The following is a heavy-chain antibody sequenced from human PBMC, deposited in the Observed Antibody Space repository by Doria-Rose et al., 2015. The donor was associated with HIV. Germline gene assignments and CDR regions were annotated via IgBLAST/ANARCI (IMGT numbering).Heavy chain of an antibody. CDR1: GFTFSSYA. CDR3: ARDWDDYGDFDY. Sequence: GVVQPGRSLRLSCAASGFTFSSYAMHWVRQAPGKGLEWVAVISYDGTNKYYSDSVKGRFTISRDNSKFTLYLQMNNLRAEDTAVYYCARDWDDYGDFDYWGQGTLVIVSS. V-gene: IGHV3-30-3*01. CDR2: ISYDGTNK. D-gene: IGHD4-17*01. J-gene: IGHJ4*02.